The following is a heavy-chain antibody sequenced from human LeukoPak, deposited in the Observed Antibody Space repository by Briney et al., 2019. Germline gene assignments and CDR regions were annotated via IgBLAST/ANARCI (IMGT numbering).Heavy chain of an antibody. J-gene: IGHJ1*01. CDR1: GFTFSSYS. Sequence: GGSLRLSCAASGFTFSSYSMNWVRQAPGKGLEYVSAISSNGGSTYYANSVKGRFTISRDNSKNTLYLQMGSLRAEDVAVYYCAKSPPYGGNPWGVEYFQHWGQGTLVTVSS. V-gene: IGHV3-64*01. CDR2: ISSNGGST. D-gene: IGHD4-23*01. CDR3: AKSPPYGGNPWGVEYFQH.